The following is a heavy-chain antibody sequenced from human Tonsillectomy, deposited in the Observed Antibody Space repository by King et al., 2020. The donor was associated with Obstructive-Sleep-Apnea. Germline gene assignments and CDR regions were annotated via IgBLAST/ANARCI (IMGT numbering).Heavy chain of an antibody. CDR1: GFTFNSYA. Sequence: QLVQSGGGVVQPGRSLRLSCTASGFTFNSYAMHWVRQPPAKGLVWGTIISYVVSIKHYAQSVNGRFTISRDNSKNTLSLQMDSLRAEDTALYYCARGGRGICPFDYWGQGTLVTVSS. V-gene: IGHV3-30*04. D-gene: IGHD3-16*01. CDR2: ISYVVSIK. CDR3: ARGGRGICPFDY. J-gene: IGHJ4*02.